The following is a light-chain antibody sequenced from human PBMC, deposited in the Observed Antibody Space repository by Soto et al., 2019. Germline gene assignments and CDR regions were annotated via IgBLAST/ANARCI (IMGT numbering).Light chain of an antibody. CDR3: LLYCDDSQFK. Sequence: QAVVTQEPSLTVSPGGTVTLTCASSTGAVSGGFYPSWVQQKPGQAPRTLIYSTSNKYSWTPARFSGSLLGGKAALTLSGVQPEDEAEYYCLLYCDDSQFKFGGGTQLTVL. CDR1: TGAVSGGFY. CDR2: STS. V-gene: IGLV7-43*01. J-gene: IGLJ2*01.